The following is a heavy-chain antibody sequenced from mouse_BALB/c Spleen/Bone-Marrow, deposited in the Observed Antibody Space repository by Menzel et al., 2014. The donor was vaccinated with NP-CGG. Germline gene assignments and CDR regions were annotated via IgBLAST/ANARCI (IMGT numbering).Heavy chain of an antibody. CDR2: ILPGSGST. CDR3: ARRGYDGAF. CDR1: GYTFSSYW. V-gene: IGHV1-9*01. J-gene: IGHJ3*01. Sequence: QVQLQQSGAELMKTGASVKTSCKATGYTFSSYWIEWVKQRPGHGLEWIGEILPGSGSTNYNEKFEGKATFTADTSSNTAYMQLSSLTSEDSAIYYCARRGYDGAFWGYTTLVTISA. D-gene: IGHD2-14*01.